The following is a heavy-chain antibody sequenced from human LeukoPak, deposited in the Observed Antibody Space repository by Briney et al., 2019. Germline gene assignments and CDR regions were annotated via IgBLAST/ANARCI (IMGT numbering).Heavy chain of an antibody. CDR3: ARGGIAVAGTEY. Sequence: PSETLSLTCTVSGYSISSGYYWGWIRQPPGKGLEWIGSIYHSGSTYYNPSLKSRVTISVDTSKNQFSLKLSSVTAADTAVYYCARGGIAVAGTEYWGQGTLVTVSS. V-gene: IGHV4-38-2*02. J-gene: IGHJ4*02. CDR1: GYSISSGYY. CDR2: IYHSGST. D-gene: IGHD6-19*01.